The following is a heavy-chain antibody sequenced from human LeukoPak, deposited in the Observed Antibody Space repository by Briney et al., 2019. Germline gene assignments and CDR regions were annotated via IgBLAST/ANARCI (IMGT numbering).Heavy chain of an antibody. Sequence: ASVKVSCKASGYTFTSYDINWVRQATGQGLEWMGWMNPNSGNTGYAQKFQGRVTITRNTSISTAYMELSSLRSEDTAVYYCARGLGEEGKGYDILTGYYQYYFDYWGQGTLVTVSS. CDR3: ARGLGEEGKGYDILTGYYQYYFDY. D-gene: IGHD3-9*01. V-gene: IGHV1-8*03. J-gene: IGHJ4*02. CDR1: GYTFTSYD. CDR2: MNPNSGNT.